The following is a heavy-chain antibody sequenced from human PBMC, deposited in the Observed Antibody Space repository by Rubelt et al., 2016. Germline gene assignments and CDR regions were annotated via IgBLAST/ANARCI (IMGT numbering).Heavy chain of an antibody. CDR1: GYTFTSYG. J-gene: IGHJ4*02. Sequence: QVQLVQSGAEVKKPGASVKVSCKASGYTFTSYGISWVRQAPGQGLEWMGWISAYNGNTNYAQKLQGRVTMTPDTSTSTAYMGLRSLRSDDTAVYYCARFAIGGHSSGYLFDYWGQGTLVTVSS. CDR3: ARFAIGGHSSGYLFDY. D-gene: IGHD3-22*01. CDR2: ISAYNGNT. V-gene: IGHV1-18*01.